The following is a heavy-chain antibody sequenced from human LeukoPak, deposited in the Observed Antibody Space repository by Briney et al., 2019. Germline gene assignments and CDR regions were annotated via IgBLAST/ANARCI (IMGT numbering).Heavy chain of an antibody. V-gene: IGHV3-23*01. J-gene: IGHJ4*02. D-gene: IGHD6-13*01. CDR3: AKLGALFDD. CDR2: ISGRGGST. Sequence: GGSLRLSCAASGFTFSSYDMSWVRQAPGKGLEWVSGISGRGGSTDYADSVKGRFTISRDNSKTTPCLQMNTLRAEDTAVYYCAKLGALFDDWGQGTLVTVSS. CDR1: GFTFSSYD.